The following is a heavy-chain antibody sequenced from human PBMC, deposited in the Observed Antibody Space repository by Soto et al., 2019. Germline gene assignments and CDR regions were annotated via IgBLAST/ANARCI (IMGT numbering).Heavy chain of an antibody. CDR3: TTVFDGDDFWSGSSYYYYGVDV. Sequence: PGGSLRLSCAASGFTFSNAWMNWVRQAPGKGLEWVGRIKSKTDGGTTDYAAPVKGRFTISRDDSKNTLYLQMNSLKTEDTAVYYCTTVFDGDDFWSGSSYYYYGVDVWGQGTTVTVSS. CDR1: GFTFSNAW. D-gene: IGHD3-3*01. CDR2: IKSKTDGGTT. J-gene: IGHJ6*02. V-gene: IGHV3-15*07.